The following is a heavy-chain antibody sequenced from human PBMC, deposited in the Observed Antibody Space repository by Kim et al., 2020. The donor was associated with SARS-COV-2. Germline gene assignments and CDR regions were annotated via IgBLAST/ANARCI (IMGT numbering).Heavy chain of an antibody. J-gene: IGHJ5*01. Sequence: GGSLRLSCAASGFIFSSHAMSWFRQAPGKGLEWVAAISGTTGIKKYATSVEGRFTISRDNSKNTLYLEMHGLRVDDTAVYYCAKVCSGPNIGGGFFGSWG. D-gene: IGHD3-16*01. CDR1: GFIFSSHA. CDR2: ISGTTGIK. V-gene: IGHV3-23*01. CDR3: AKVCSGPNIGGGFFGS.